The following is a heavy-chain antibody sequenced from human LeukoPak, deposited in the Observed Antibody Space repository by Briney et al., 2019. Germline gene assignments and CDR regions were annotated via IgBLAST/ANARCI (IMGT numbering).Heavy chain of an antibody. CDR1: GYTFTGYY. CDR2: INPNSGGT. Sequence: ASVKVSCKASGYTFTGYYMHWVRQAPGQGLEWMGWINPNSGGTNYAQKFQGRVAMTRDTSISTAYMELSRLRSDDTAVYYCASSSGWYNNWFDPWGQGTLVTVSS. J-gene: IGHJ5*02. D-gene: IGHD6-19*01. CDR3: ASSSGWYNNWFDP. V-gene: IGHV1-2*02.